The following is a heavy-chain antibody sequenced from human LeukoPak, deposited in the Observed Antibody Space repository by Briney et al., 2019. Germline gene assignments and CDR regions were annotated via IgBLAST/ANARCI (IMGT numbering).Heavy chain of an antibody. CDR1: GYTFTSYD. D-gene: IGHD7-27*01. CDR2: INPNSGGT. CDR3: ARGRTGVMYDY. V-gene: IGHV1-2*02. Sequence: ASVKVSCKASGYTFTSYDINWVRQATGQGLEWMGWINPNSGGTNYAQKFQGRVTMTRDTSISTAYMELSRLRSDDTAVYYCARGRTGVMYDYWGQGTLVTVSS. J-gene: IGHJ4*02.